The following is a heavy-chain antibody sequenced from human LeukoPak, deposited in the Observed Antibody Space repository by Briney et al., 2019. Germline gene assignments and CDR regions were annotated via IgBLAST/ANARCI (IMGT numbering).Heavy chain of an antibody. V-gene: IGHV3-20*04. CDR2: INWNGGST. CDR1: GFTFDDYG. CDR3: ARKQWAYYYDSSGYPNFDY. D-gene: IGHD3-22*01. J-gene: IGHJ4*02. Sequence: PGGSLRLSCAASGFTFDDYGMSWVRQAPGKGLEWVSGINWNGGSTGYADSVKGRFTISRYNAKNSLYWQTYSLRAEATDLYYCARKQWAYYYDSSGYPNFDYWGQGTLVTVSS.